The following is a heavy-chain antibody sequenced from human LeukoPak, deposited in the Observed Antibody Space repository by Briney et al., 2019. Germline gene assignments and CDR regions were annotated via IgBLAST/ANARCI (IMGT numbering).Heavy chain of an antibody. CDR3: ARHLAGDRLDAFDV. D-gene: IGHD7-27*01. V-gene: IGHV4-39*07. J-gene: IGHJ3*01. CDR1: GISISSTAYF. Sequence: SETLSLTCNVSGISISSTAYFWGWLRQPPGKKLEYIGGIFHTGTTYYNPSLKSRVTMSVDTSKNQFSLKLDSVTAADTAVYYCARHLAGDRLDAFDVWGQGTMVTVSS. CDR2: IFHTGTT.